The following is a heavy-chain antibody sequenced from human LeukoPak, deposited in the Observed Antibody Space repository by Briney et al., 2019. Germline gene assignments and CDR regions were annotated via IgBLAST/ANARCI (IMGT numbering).Heavy chain of an antibody. J-gene: IGHJ4*02. CDR1: GGSFSGYY. Sequence: SETLSLTCAVYGGSFSGYYWSWIRQPPGRGLEWIGEINHSGSTNYNPSLKSRVTISVDTSKNQFSLRLTSVTAADTAVYYCARREGRGSPRGSLDFWGQGALVTVSS. CDR2: INHSGST. D-gene: IGHD3-10*01. CDR3: ARREGRGSPRGSLDF. V-gene: IGHV4-34*01.